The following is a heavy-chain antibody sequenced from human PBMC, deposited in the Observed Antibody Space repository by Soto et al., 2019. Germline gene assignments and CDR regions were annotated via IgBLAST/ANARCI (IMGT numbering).Heavy chain of an antibody. J-gene: IGHJ4*02. CDR3: ARDTYYYDSSGYYYPQD. Sequence: QVQLVESGGGVVQPGRSLRLSCAASGFTFSSYAMHWVRQAPGKGLEWVAVISYDGSNKYYADSVKGRFTISRDNSKNTLYLQMNSLRAEDMAVYYCARDTYYYDSSGYYYPQDWGQGTLVTVSS. CDR1: GFTFSSYA. D-gene: IGHD3-22*01. V-gene: IGHV3-30-3*01. CDR2: ISYDGSNK.